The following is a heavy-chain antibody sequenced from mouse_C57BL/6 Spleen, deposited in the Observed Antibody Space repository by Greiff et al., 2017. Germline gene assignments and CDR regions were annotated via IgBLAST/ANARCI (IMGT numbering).Heavy chain of an antibody. J-gene: IGHJ4*01. D-gene: IGHD1-1*02. V-gene: IGHV5-4*03. Sequence: EVMLVESGGGLVKPGGSLKLSCAASGFTFSSYAMSWVRQTPEKRLEWVATISDGGSYTYYPDNVKGRFTISRDNATNNLYLQRSHLKSEDTAMYYCARGYGDYYAMDYWGQGASVTVSS. CDR3: ARGYGDYYAMDY. CDR2: ISDGGSYT. CDR1: GFTFSSYA.